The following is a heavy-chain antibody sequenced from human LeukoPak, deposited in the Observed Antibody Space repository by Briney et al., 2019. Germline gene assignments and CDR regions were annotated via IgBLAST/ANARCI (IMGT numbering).Heavy chain of an antibody. CDR2: ISWNSGSI. CDR3: AKAGSSWENYFDY. Sequence: PGRSLRLSCAASGFTFDDYAMHWVRQAPGKGLEWVSGISWNSGSIGYADSVKGRFTISRDNAKNSLYLQINSLRAEDMALYYCAKAGSSWENYFDYWGQGTLVTVSS. V-gene: IGHV3-9*03. J-gene: IGHJ4*02. CDR1: GFTFDDYA. D-gene: IGHD6-13*01.